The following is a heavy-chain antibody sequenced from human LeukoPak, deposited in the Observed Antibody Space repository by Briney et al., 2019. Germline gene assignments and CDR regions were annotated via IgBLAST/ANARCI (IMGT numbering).Heavy chain of an antibody. CDR2: ISYDGSNK. CDR1: GFTFSSYG. D-gene: IGHD4-17*01. V-gene: IGHV3-30*18. J-gene: IGHJ4*02. CDR3: AKGYYGANPDYFDY. Sequence: PGRSLRLSCAASGFTFSSYGMHWVRQAPGKGLEWVAVISYDGSNKYYADPVKGRFTISRDNSKNTLYLQMNSLRAEDTAVYYCAKGYYGANPDYFDYWGQGTLVTVSS.